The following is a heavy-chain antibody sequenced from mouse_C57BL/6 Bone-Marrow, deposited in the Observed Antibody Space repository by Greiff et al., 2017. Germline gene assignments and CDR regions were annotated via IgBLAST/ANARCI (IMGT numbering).Heavy chain of an antibody. Sequence: EVQLQQSGAELVRPGASVKLSCTASGFNIKDYYMHWVKQRPEQGLEWIGRIDPEDGDTEYAPKFQGKATMTAATSSNTAYLQLSSLTSEDTAVYYCTTCCNYFYAMDYWGQGTSVTVSS. D-gene: IGHD2-1*01. J-gene: IGHJ4*01. CDR1: GFNIKDYY. CDR2: IDPEDGDT. V-gene: IGHV14-1*01. CDR3: TTCCNYFYAMDY.